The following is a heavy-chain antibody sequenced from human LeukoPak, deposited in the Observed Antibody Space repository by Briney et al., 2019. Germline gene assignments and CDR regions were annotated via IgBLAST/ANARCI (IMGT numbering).Heavy chain of an antibody. CDR2: IDYSGNT. V-gene: IGHV4-59*12. J-gene: IGHJ4*02. Sequence: KSSETLSLTCTVSGGSINGYYWSRIRQPPGKGLEWIAYIDYSGNTDYNPSLKSRVTISIDTSKNQFSLKVRSVTAADSAIYYCARTASMVTTVIDYWGQGTLVTVSS. CDR3: ARTASMVTTVIDY. D-gene: IGHD4-17*01. CDR1: GGSINGYY.